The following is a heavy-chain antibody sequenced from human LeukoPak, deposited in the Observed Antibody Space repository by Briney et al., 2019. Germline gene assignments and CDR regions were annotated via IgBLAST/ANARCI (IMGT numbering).Heavy chain of an antibody. V-gene: IGHV4-34*01. Sequence: SETLSLTCAVYGGSFSGYYWRWIRQRPGKGLEWIGEVNHSGSTNYNPSLKSRVTISVDTSKNQFSLKLSSVTAADTAVYYCARGASKYQLLLNWFDPWGQGTLVTVSS. D-gene: IGHD2-2*01. J-gene: IGHJ5*02. CDR2: VNHSGST. CDR1: GGSFSGYY. CDR3: ARGASKYQLLLNWFDP.